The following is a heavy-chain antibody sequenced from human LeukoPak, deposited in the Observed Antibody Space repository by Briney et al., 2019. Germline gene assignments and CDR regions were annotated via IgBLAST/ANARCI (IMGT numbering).Heavy chain of an antibody. CDR3: ARGLVGGYYSSGF. J-gene: IGHJ4*02. D-gene: IGHD6-25*01. Sequence: GGSLRLSCAASGFTFSSYSMNWVRQAPGKGLEWVSSISSSSSYIYYADSLKGRFTISRDNAKNSLYLQMNSLRAEDTAVYYCARGLVGGYYSSGFWGQGTLVTVSS. V-gene: IGHV3-21*01. CDR2: ISSSSSYI. CDR1: GFTFSSYS.